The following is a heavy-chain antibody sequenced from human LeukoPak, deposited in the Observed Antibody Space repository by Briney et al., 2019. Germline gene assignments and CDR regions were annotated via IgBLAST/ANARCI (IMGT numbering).Heavy chain of an antibody. CDR1: GFTFSSYA. CDR3: ARGEDGMDV. D-gene: IGHD1-26*01. V-gene: IGHV3-30-3*01. CDR2: ISYDGSNK. J-gene: IGHJ6*02. Sequence: GGSLRLSCAASGFTFSSYAMHWVRQAPGKGLEWVAVISYDGSNKYYADPVKGRFTISRDNSKNTLYLQMNSLRAEDTAVYYCARGEDGMDVWGQGTTVTVSS.